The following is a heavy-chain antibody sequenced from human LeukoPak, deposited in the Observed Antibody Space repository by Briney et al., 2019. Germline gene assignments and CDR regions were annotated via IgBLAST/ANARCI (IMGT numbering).Heavy chain of an antibody. V-gene: IGHV3-30*02. J-gene: IGHJ4*02. CDR1: RFTFSNRG. CDR3: ANGNYGPVGATTDS. Sequence: GGSLRLSCAASRFTFSNRGMHWVRQAPGKGLEWVAFISIDGSGKYYADSVKGRFTISRDNSVNTLYLQMNSLRPEDTAIYYCANGNYGPVGATTDSWGQGTLVTVSS. CDR2: ISIDGSGK. D-gene: IGHD1-26*01.